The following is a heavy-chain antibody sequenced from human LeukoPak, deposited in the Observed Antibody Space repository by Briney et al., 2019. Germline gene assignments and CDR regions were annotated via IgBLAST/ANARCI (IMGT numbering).Heavy chain of an antibody. CDR3: AGVGQIGAVADF. J-gene: IGHJ4*02. CDR1: GYTFSSYY. Sequence: ASVKVSCKASGYTFSSYYMHWVRQAPGQGLEGMGIINPRGGTTDYSQKFQRRVTMTRDVSTSTVYMELSGLRSDDTAVYFCAGVGQIGAVADFWGQGTLITVSS. D-gene: IGHD6-13*01. V-gene: IGHV1-46*01. CDR2: INPRGGTT.